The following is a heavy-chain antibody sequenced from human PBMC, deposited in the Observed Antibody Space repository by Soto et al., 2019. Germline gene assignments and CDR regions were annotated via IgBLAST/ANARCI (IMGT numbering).Heavy chain of an antibody. Sequence: ASVQVSCKASCYTFTSYGSIWVRQAPGQGLEWMGWISAYNGNTNYAQKLQGRVTMTTDTSTSTAYMELRSLRSDDTAVYYCARDRGSGWPDYWGQGTLVTVSS. J-gene: IGHJ4*02. D-gene: IGHD6-19*01. CDR3: ARDRGSGWPDY. V-gene: IGHV1-18*01. CDR2: ISAYNGNT. CDR1: CYTFTSYG.